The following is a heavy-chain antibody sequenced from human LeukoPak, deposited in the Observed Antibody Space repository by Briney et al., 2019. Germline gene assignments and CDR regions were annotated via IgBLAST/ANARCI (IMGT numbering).Heavy chain of an antibody. CDR3: ARLFDCSSTSCYNRDYYYYYMDV. CDR1: GVSISSYY. Sequence: SETLSLTCTVSGVSISSYYWSWIRQPPGKGLEWIGYIYTSGSTNYNPSLKSRVTISVDTSKNQFSLKLSSVTAADTAVYYCARLFDCSSTSCYNRDYYYYYMDVWGKGTTVTVSS. J-gene: IGHJ6*03. V-gene: IGHV4-4*09. D-gene: IGHD2-2*02. CDR2: IYTSGST.